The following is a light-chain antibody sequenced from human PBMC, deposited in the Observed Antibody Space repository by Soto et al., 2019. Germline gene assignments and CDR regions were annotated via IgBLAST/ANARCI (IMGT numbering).Light chain of an antibody. J-gene: IGKJ2*01. CDR3: QQSDSYPYT. CDR2: AAS. CDR1: QSITNY. Sequence: DILMTQSPSSLSVSVGDRVTITCRASQSITNYLNWYQQKPGKAPKLLVYAASSLQSGVPSRFSGNGSGTDFTLTISSLQPEDFASYYCQQSDSYPYTFGQGTKLEIK. V-gene: IGKV1-39*01.